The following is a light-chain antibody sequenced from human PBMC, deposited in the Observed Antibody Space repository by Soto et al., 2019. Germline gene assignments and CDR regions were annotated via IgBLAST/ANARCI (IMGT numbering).Light chain of an antibody. CDR2: KAS. Sequence: DIQMTQSPSTLSGSVGDRATITCRASHTISSWLAWYQQKPGKAPKLLIYKASTLKSGVPARFSGSGSGTEFTLTISSLQPDDFAAYYCQHYNSYSEAFGQGTKVDIK. CDR1: HTISSW. CDR3: QHYNSYSEA. J-gene: IGKJ1*01. V-gene: IGKV1-5*03.